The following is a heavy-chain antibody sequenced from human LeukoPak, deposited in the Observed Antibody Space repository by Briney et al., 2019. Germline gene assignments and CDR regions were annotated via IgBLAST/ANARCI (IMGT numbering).Heavy chain of an antibody. V-gene: IGHV4-38-2*01. CDR1: GYSISSGYY. CDR3: ARASGSYGSGSYYYGMDV. CDR2: IFHSGST. Sequence: SETLSLTCAVSGYSISSGYYWGWFRQPPGKGLEWIGSIFHSGSTYYNPSLKSRVNMSVDTSKNQISLKLSSVTAADTAVYYCARASGSYGSGSYYYGMDVWGKGTTVTVSS. D-gene: IGHD3-10*01. J-gene: IGHJ6*04.